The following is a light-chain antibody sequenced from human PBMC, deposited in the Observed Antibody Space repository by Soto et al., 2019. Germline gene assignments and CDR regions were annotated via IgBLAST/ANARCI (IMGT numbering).Light chain of an antibody. CDR2: DAS. Sequence: DIQMTQSPSSLSASVGDRVTITCRASQSISSYLNWYQQKPGKAPKLLIYDASSLQSGVPSRFSGSGSGTDFTLTISNLQHEDFATYYCQQSYSTPLTFGVGTKVEIK. V-gene: IGKV1-39*01. CDR1: QSISSY. J-gene: IGKJ4*01. CDR3: QQSYSTPLT.